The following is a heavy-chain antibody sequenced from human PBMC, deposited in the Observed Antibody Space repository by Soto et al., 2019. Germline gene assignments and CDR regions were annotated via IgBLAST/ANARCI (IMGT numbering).Heavy chain of an antibody. CDR2: MNPNSGNT. V-gene: IGHV1-8*01. D-gene: IGHD3-3*01. CDR1: GYTFTSYD. CDR3: ARGLEWSWSLAP. Sequence: ASVKVSCKASGYTFTSYDINWVRQATGQGLEWMGWMNPNSGNTGYAQKFQGRVTMTRNTSISTAYMELSSLRSEDTAMYYCARGLEWSWSLAPWGQGTLVTVSS. J-gene: IGHJ5*02.